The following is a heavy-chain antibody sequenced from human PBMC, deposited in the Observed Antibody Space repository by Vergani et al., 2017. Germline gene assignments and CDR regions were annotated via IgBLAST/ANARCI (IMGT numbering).Heavy chain of an antibody. CDR1: GFTFDDYA. CDR2: ISWNSGSI. CDR3: AKDNMEPATYYYYMDV. Sequence: EVQLVESGGGLVQPGRSLRLSCAASGFTFDDYAMHWVRQAPGKGLEWVSGISWNSGSIGYADAVKGRFTISRDNAKNSLYLQMNSLRAEDTALYYCAKDNMEPATYYYYMDVWRKGTTVTVSS. V-gene: IGHV3-9*01. D-gene: IGHD1-1*01. J-gene: IGHJ6*03.